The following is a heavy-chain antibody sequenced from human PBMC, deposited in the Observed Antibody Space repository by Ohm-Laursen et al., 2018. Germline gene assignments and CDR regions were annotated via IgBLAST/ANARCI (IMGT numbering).Heavy chain of an antibody. J-gene: IGHJ6*02. CDR3: ATPRHYGDYMEYGMDV. V-gene: IGHV1-18*01. D-gene: IGHD4-17*01. CDR1: GYTFTSYG. CDR2: ISAYNGNT. Sequence: GASVKVSCKASGYTFTSYGISWVRQAPGQGLEWMGWISAYNGNTNYAQKLQGRVTMTTDTSTSTAYMELRSLRSDDTAVYYCATPRHYGDYMEYGMDVWGQGTTITVFS.